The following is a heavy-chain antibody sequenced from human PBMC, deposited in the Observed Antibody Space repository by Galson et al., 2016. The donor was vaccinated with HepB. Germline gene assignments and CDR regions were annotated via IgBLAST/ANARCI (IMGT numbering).Heavy chain of an antibody. J-gene: IGHJ6*02. CDR1: GYTFRSNG. V-gene: IGHV1-18*01. Sequence: SVKVSCKASGYTFRSNGIIWVRQAPGQGLEWMGWISANSGDTQYSQKVQGRVTMTTDASTTTAYMELRSLRSDDTAVYYCARDKRHGLDVWGQGTTVTVSS. CDR3: ARDKRHGLDV. D-gene: IGHD1-1*01. CDR2: ISANSGDT.